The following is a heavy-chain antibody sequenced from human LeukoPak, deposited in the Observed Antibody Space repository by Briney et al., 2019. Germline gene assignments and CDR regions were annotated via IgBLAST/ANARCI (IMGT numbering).Heavy chain of an antibody. CDR2: IYPADSDT. J-gene: IGHJ1*01. D-gene: IGHD4-17*01. Sequence: GESLKISCKGSAYTFTSFWIAWVRQMPGKGLECMGIIYPADSDTGYSPSFQGQVTISADKSINTAYLQWSSLKASDTAMYYCARLVTTGTANFHHWGQGTLVTVSS. CDR3: ARLVTTGTANFHH. CDR1: AYTFTSFW. V-gene: IGHV5-51*01.